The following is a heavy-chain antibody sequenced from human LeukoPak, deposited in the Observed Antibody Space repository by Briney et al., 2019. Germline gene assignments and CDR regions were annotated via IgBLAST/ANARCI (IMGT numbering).Heavy chain of an antibody. CDR3: ARGGRPKWELLSHFDY. CDR1: GGTFSSYT. D-gene: IGHD1-26*01. J-gene: IGHJ4*02. V-gene: IGHV1-69*02. Sequence: ASVKVSCKASGGTFSSYTISWVRQAPGQGLEWMGRIIPILGIANYAQKFQGRVTITADESTSTAYMELSSLRSEDTAVYYCARGGRPKWELLSHFDYWGQGTLVTVSS. CDR2: IIPILGIA.